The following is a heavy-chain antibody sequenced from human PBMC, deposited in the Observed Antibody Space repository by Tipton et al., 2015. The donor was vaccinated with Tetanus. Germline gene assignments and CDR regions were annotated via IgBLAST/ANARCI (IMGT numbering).Heavy chain of an antibody. CDR1: GGSISSSKL. D-gene: IGHD2-2*01. J-gene: IGHJ3*01. Sequence: LFLTCAVSGGSISSSKLWSWVRQPPGKGLEWVGEMYDSGLTHHNPSFKSRVTISIGKSKNHFSQELSSVTAADTAVYYCARRSYCSSSRCFDAFDLWGQGTMVTVSS. CDR2: MYDSGLT. CDR3: ARRSYCSSSRCFDAFDL. V-gene: IGHV4-4*02.